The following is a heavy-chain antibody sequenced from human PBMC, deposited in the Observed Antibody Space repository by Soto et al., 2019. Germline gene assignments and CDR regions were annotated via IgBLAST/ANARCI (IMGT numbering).Heavy chain of an antibody. J-gene: IGHJ5*02. Sequence: GESLKISCKGPGHLFNDHWIGWVRQTPGKGLEWMGLIFTRDSETKTSPSFQGHVSFSVDNSINTVYLQWTSLKTTDTGIYFCARGYFDSGHGYDLWGQGTLVTVSS. V-gene: IGHV5-51*01. CDR2: IFTRDSET. D-gene: IGHD3-10*01. CDR1: GHLFNDHW. CDR3: ARGYFDSGHGYDL.